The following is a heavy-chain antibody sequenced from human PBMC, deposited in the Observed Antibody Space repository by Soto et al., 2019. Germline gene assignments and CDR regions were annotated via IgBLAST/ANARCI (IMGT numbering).Heavy chain of an antibody. J-gene: IGHJ6*02. CDR1: GYSISGGYY. V-gene: IGHV4-38-2*01. CDR2: IYHSGST. Sequence: SETLSLTCAVSGYSISGGYYWGWIRQPPGKGLEWIGSIYHSGSTYYNPSLKSRVTISVDTSKNQFSLKLSSVTAADTAVYYCARAEGFLGDYYYGMEVWGQGTTVTV. D-gene: IGHD3-10*01. CDR3: ARAEGFLGDYYYGMEV.